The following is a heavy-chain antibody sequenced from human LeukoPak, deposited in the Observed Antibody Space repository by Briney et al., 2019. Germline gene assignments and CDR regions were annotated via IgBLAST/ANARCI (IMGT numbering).Heavy chain of an antibody. D-gene: IGHD1-26*01. Sequence: GGSLRLSCAASGFTVSSNYMSWVRQAPGKGLEWVSVIYSGGSTYYADSVKGRFTISRHNSKNTLYLQMNSLRAEDTAVYYCARDVIEGATSGRRVYYGMDVWGQGTTVTVSS. CDR3: ARDVIEGATSGRRVYYGMDV. CDR2: IYSGGST. V-gene: IGHV3-53*04. CDR1: GFTVSSNY. J-gene: IGHJ6*02.